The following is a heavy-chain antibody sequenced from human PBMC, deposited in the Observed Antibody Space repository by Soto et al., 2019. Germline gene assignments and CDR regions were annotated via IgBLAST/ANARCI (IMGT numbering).Heavy chain of an antibody. CDR1: GGSISSSSYY. CDR3: ARGIYYDFWSGYPGYFDY. V-gene: IGHV4-39*07. Sequence: SETLSLTCTVSGGSISSSSYYWGWIRQPPGKGLEWIGSIYYSGSTYYNPSLKSRVTISVDTSKNQFSLKLSSVTAADTAVYYCARGIYYDFWSGYPGYFDYWGQGTLVTVSS. D-gene: IGHD3-3*01. CDR2: IYYSGST. J-gene: IGHJ4*02.